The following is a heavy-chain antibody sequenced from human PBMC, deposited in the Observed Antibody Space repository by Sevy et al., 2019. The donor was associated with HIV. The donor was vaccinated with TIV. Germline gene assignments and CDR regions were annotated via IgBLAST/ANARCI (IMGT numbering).Heavy chain of an antibody. V-gene: IGHV4-59*01. J-gene: IGHJ5*02. CDR2: INYSRST. CDR1: GGSGGSISDYY. CDR3: ARGGTSLFAP. Sequence: SETLSLTCSVSGGSGGSISDYYWSWIRQPPGKGLEWIGYINYSRSTKFNPSLKSRVTISVDTSKNQFSLKLTSVTAADTAVYYWARGGTSLFAPWGQGTLVTVSS. D-gene: IGHD2-15*01.